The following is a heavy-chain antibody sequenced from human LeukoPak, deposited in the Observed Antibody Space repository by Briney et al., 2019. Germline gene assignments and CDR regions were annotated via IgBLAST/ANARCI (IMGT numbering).Heavy chain of an antibody. CDR3: GKTTVGYSSGRYPGWPVDC. D-gene: IGHD6-19*01. V-gene: IGHV3-23*01. Sequence: PGGSLRLSCAASGFTFNNYAMYWVRQAPGKGLGWVAGIFGSGGSAHYADSVKGRFTIFRDNSKNTVYLQMNSLRAEDTAVYYCGKTTVGYSSGRYPGWPVDCWGQGTLVTVSS. CDR1: GFTFNNYA. CDR2: IFGSGGSA. J-gene: IGHJ4*02.